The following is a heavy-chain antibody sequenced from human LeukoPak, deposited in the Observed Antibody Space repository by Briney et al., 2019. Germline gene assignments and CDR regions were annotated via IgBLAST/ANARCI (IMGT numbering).Heavy chain of an antibody. CDR2: ISSSSSYI. V-gene: IGHV3-21*01. CDR1: GFTFSSYS. J-gene: IGHJ3*02. Sequence: GGSLRLSCAASGFTFSSYSMNWVRQAPGKGLEWVSSISSSSSYIYYADSVKGRFTISRDNAKNSLYLQMNSLRAEDTAVYYCASPVSSGWFNAFDIWGQGTMVTVSS. D-gene: IGHD6-19*01. CDR3: ASPVSSGWFNAFDI.